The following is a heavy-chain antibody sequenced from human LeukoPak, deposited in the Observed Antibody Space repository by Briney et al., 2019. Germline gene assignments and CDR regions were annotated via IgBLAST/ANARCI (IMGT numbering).Heavy chain of an antibody. Sequence: GGSLRLSCAASGFTFDDYAMHWVRQAPGKGLEWVSGISWNSGSIGYADSVKGRFTISRDNAKNSLYLQMNSLRAEDTALYYCAKDTLFDVVIGAFDIWGQGTMVTVSS. J-gene: IGHJ3*02. D-gene: IGHD3-22*01. CDR1: GFTFDDYA. CDR3: AKDTLFDVVIGAFDI. CDR2: ISWNSGSI. V-gene: IGHV3-9*01.